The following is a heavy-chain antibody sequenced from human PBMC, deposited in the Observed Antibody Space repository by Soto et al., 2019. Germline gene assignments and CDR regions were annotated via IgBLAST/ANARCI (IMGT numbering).Heavy chain of an antibody. CDR2: ISGSGGST. CDR3: AKDGTTYYDFWSGYSRDYYYYGMDV. V-gene: IGHV3-23*01. J-gene: IGHJ6*02. Sequence: HPGGSLRLSCAASGFAFSSYAMSWVRQAPGKGLEWVSAISGSGGSTYYADSVRGRFTISRDNSKNTLYLQMNSLRAEDTAVYYCAKDGTTYYDFWSGYSRDYYYYGMDVWGQGTTVTVSS. D-gene: IGHD3-3*01. CDR1: GFAFSSYA.